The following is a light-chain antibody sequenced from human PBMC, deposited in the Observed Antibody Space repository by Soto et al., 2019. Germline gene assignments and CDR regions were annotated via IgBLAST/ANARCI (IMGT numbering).Light chain of an antibody. V-gene: IGKV3-20*01. CDR1: QSVRSSY. Sequence: ELVLTQSPVTLSLSPGERVTLSCRASQSVRSSYLAWYQQKPGQAPRLLIYGASSRAIGIPDRFSGSGSGTDFTLTITRLEPDDFAVYYCQHYDTSLCTFGQGTKLEIK. CDR2: GAS. CDR3: QHYDTSLCT. J-gene: IGKJ2*02.